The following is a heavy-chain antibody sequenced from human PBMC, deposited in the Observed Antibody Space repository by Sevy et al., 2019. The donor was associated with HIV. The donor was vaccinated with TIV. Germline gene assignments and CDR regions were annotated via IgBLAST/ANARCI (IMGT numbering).Heavy chain of an antibody. J-gene: IGHJ4*02. Sequence: GGSLRLSCVVSGLTFSSDSMNWVRQAPGMGLGWLAYISSSSRTIYYADSVEGRFTISRDNDKKSVFLQMNNLRDEDSATYYCARDVDTPFVRSFDSWGQGTLVTVSS. CDR3: ARDVDTPFVRSFDS. D-gene: IGHD5-18*01. CDR1: GLTFSSDS. V-gene: IGHV3-48*02. CDR2: ISSSSRTI.